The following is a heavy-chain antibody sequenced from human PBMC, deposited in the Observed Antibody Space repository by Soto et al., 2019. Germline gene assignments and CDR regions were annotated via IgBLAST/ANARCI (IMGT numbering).Heavy chain of an antibody. J-gene: IGHJ4*02. V-gene: IGHV3-30*18. Sequence: QVQLVESGGGVVQPGRSLRLSCAASGFTFSSYGMHWVRQAPGKGLEWVAVISYDGSNKYYADSVKGRFTISRDNSKNTLYLQMNSLRAEGTAVYYCAKDPGGQAVALDYWGQGTLVTVSS. CDR1: GFTFSSYG. D-gene: IGHD6-19*01. CDR3: AKDPGGQAVALDY. CDR2: ISYDGSNK.